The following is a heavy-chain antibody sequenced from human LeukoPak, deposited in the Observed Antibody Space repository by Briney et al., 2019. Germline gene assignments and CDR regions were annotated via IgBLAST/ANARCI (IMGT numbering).Heavy chain of an antibody. CDR1: GVSISSGAYY. CDR3: ARDMGQT. CDR2: IYTSGTT. D-gene: IGHD3-10*01. V-gene: IGHV4-61*02. J-gene: IGHJ5*02. Sequence: SHTLSLTCTVSGVSISSGAYYCTWLRQAAGKGLQWFGRIYTSGTTDYNPPLKSRVSISLDTSKNQFSLSLSSVTAADTAVYYCARDMGQTWGQGTLGTVSP.